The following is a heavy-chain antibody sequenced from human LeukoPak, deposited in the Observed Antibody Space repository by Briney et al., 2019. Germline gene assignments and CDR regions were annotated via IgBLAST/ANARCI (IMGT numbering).Heavy chain of an antibody. V-gene: IGHV3-23*01. D-gene: IGHD3-3*01. CDR3: AKVPTIFGVVTADY. Sequence: GGSQRLSCAASGFTFSSSAMSWVRQAPGKGLEWVSVISGSGGSTYYADSVKGRFTISRDNSKNTLYLQMNSLRAEDTAVYYCAKVPTIFGVVTADYWGQGPLVSVSS. CDR1: GFTFSSSA. J-gene: IGHJ4*02. CDR2: ISGSGGST.